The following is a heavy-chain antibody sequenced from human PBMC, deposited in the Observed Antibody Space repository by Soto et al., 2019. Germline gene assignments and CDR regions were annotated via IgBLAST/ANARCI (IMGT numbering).Heavy chain of an antibody. D-gene: IGHD1-26*01. CDR1: GFNVSSKY. J-gene: IGHJ6*04. CDR2: IQNTGPT. V-gene: IGHV3-66*01. CDR3: ARDDVLCDSGRCYGVPLYV. Sequence: EVHLVESGGGLVQPGGSLRLSCAASGFNVSSKYMSWVRQAPGKGLEWVSLIQNTGPTDYADSVKGRFTISRDPSGNTLHLQMDSLRVEDTAVYYCARDDVLCDSGRCYGVPLYVWGKGTTVTVSS.